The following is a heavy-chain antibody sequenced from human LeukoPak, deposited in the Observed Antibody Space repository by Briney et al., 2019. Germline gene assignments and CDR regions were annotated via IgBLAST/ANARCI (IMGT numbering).Heavy chain of an antibody. J-gene: IGHJ4*02. CDR3: ARGRGWFGELTLARFDY. Sequence: GGSLRLSCATSGFTFSSFNMIWVRQAPGKGLEWVSYISSSGSNIYYADSVKGRVTVSRDNAKNSLYLQMNSLRVEDTAVYYCARGRGWFGELTLARFDYWGQGTLVTVSS. CDR2: ISSSGSNI. CDR1: GFTFSSFN. V-gene: IGHV3-48*04. D-gene: IGHD3-10*01.